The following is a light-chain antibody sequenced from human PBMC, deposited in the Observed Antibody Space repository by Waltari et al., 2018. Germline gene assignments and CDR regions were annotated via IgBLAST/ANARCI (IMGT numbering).Light chain of an antibody. J-gene: IGKJ4*01. CDR2: AAS. CDR1: QYISHW. Sequence: DIQMTQSPSTLSASVGDRVTITCRASQYISHWLAWYQQKPGKPPKLLIYAASILESGVPSRFSGSGSGTQFTLTISSLQPDDFATYYCQQYDSYSLTFGGGTKVEIK. V-gene: IGKV1-5*03. CDR3: QQYDSYSLT.